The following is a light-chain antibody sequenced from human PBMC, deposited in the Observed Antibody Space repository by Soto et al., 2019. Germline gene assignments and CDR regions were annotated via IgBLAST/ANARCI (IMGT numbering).Light chain of an antibody. CDR2: DDT. J-gene: IGLJ1*01. Sequence: QSVLTQPASVSGSPGQSITISCTGTVGLVSWYQQHPGKVPKLIIYDDTKRPSGVSSRFSGSKYGNTASLTISGLQADDEADYHCSSYTSHYTRVFGTGTKVNVL. V-gene: IGLV2-14*02. CDR3: SSYTSHYTRV. CDR1: VGL.